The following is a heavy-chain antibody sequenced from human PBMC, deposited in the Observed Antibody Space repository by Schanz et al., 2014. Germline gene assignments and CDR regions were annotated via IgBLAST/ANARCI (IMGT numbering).Heavy chain of an antibody. CDR2: IIPIVDIT. D-gene: IGHD3-16*01. Sequence: QVQLVQSGAEVRKPGYSVRVSCKASGGTFTSYAFSWVRQAPGQGLEWMGRIIPIVDITNYAQKFLGRVTITADKSTSTAYMELKSLRSADTAVYYCATIGVNDYWRFGLDLWGQGTTVTVSS. CDR3: ATIGVNDYWRFGLDL. CDR1: GGTFTSYA. J-gene: IGHJ6*02. V-gene: IGHV1-69*04.